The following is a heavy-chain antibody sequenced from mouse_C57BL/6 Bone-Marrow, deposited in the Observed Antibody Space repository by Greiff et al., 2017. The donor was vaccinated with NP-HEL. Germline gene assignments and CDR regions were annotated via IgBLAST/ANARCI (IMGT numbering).Heavy chain of an antibody. CDR3: ARHGDYFGSSYGYFDV. CDR1: GYTFTEYT. Sequence: QVQLQQSGAELVKPGASVKLSCKASGYTFTEYTIHWVKQRSGQGLEWIGWFYPGSGSIKYNEKFKDKATLTAEKSSSTVYMDLSRLTSEYSAVYFCARHGDYFGSSYGYFDVWGTGTTVTVSS. J-gene: IGHJ1*03. V-gene: IGHV1-62-2*01. D-gene: IGHD1-1*01. CDR2: FYPGSGSI.